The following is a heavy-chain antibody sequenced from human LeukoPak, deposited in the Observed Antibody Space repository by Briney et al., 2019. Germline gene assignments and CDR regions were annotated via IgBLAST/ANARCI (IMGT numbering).Heavy chain of an antibody. D-gene: IGHD3-22*01. CDR2: ISAYNGNT. CDR3: ATSRYYYDSSGYYYDHFDY. J-gene: IGHJ4*02. V-gene: IGHV1-18*01. CDR1: GYTFTSYG. Sequence: ASVKVCCKASGYTFTSYGISWVRQAPGQGLEWMGWISAYNGNTNYAQKLQGRVTMTTDTSTSTAYMELRSLRSDDTAVYYCATSRYYYDSSGYYYDHFDYWGQGTLVTVSS.